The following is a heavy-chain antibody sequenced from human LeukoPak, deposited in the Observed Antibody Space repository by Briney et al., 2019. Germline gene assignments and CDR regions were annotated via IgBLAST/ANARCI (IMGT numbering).Heavy chain of an antibody. CDR1: GFIFGDYG. D-gene: IGHD2-15*01. CDR3: AKVDKGYCSGGSCYGVFDI. CDR2: ITSRSGYT. Sequence: PGGSLRLSCAASGFIFGDYGMNWIRQAPGKGLEWVSAITSRSGYTKYADSMKGRFTISRDNAKNTLYLQMNSLRAEDAAVYYCAKVDKGYCSGGSCYGVFDIWGQGPLVRVSS. V-gene: IGHV3-11*06. J-gene: IGHJ3*02.